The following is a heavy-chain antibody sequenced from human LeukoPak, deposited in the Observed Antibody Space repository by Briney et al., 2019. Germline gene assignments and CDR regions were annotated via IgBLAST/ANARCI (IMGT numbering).Heavy chain of an antibody. CDR3: ARQTRDGSGSRGYSFDF. CDR1: GYIFTHNW. CDR2: IYPGDSDT. Sequence: GESLKISCKGSGYIFTHNWIGWVRQMPGKGLEWMGIIYPGDSDTRYSPSFEGQVTISVDKSISTAYLQWCSLKASDTAMYYCARQTRDGSGSRGYSFDFWGQGTLVTVSS. V-gene: IGHV5-51*01. D-gene: IGHD3-10*01. J-gene: IGHJ4*02.